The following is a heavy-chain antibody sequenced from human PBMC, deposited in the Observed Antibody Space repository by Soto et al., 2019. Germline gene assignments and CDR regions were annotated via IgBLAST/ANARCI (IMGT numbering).Heavy chain of an antibody. CDR1: GGSISSSSYY. D-gene: IGHD3-3*01. J-gene: IGHJ5*02. V-gene: IGHV4-39*01. CDR3: ARHGHLYYVFWSGYSPLPLNPLNWFDP. CDR2: IYYSGST. Sequence: PSETLSLTCTVSGGSISSSSYYWGWIRQPPGKGLEWIGSIYYSGSTYYNPSLKSRVTISVDTSKNQFSLKLSSVTAADTAVYYCARHGHLYYVFWSGYSPLPLNPLNWFDPWGQGTLVTVSS.